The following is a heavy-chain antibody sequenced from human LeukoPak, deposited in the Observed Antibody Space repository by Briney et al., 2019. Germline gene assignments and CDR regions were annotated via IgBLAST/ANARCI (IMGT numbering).Heavy chain of an antibody. CDR3: AKENYYDSSGYFDY. J-gene: IGHJ4*02. CDR1: GFTFDDYA. D-gene: IGHD3-22*01. CDR2: ISWNSGGI. V-gene: IGHV3-9*01. Sequence: GGSLRLSCAASGFTFDDYAMHWVRQAPGKGLEWVSGISWNSGGIGYADSVKGRFTISRDNAKNSLYLQMNSLRAEDTALYYCAKENYYDSSGYFDYWGQGTLVTVSS.